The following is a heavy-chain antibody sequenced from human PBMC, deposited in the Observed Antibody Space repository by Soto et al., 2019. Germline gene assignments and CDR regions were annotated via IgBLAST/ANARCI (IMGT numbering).Heavy chain of an antibody. CDR2: IYWDDDK. Sequence: QITLKESGPTLVKPTQTLTLTCTFSGFSLSTSGVGVGWIRPPPGKALEWLALIYWDDDKRYSPSLKSRLTITTDTSKNQVVLTMTNMDPVDTATYYCAHRQGSGSYFAWGQGTLVTVSS. V-gene: IGHV2-5*02. J-gene: IGHJ5*02. CDR3: AHRQGSGSYFA. CDR1: GFSLSTSGVG. D-gene: IGHD3-10*01.